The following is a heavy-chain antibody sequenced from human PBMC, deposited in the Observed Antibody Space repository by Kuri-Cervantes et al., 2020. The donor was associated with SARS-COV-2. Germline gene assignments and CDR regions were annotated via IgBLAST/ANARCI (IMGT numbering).Heavy chain of an antibody. Sequence: ASVKVSCKASGGTFSSYCNSWVRQATGQGPEWMGWIIAYNGNTNYEQKLQGRVTMTTDTSTGTAYMELKNLRTDDTAVYYCARVLPGYGYYMDVWGKGTTVTVSS. J-gene: IGHJ6*03. CDR3: ARVLPGYGYYMDV. CDR2: IIAYNGNT. CDR1: GGTFSSYC. V-gene: IGHV1-18*01. D-gene: IGHD5-18*01.